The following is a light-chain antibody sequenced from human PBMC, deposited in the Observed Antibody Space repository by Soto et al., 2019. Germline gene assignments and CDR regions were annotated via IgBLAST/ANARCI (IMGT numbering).Light chain of an antibody. CDR1: SNDIGNYNY. Sequence: QSALTQPASVSGSPGQSITISCIGTSNDIGNYNYVSWYQQHPGKAPKLLIYDVSNRPSGVSNRFSGSKSDNTASLTISGLQAEDEADYYCSSYTTSTTGVFGGGTKLTVL. J-gene: IGLJ3*02. V-gene: IGLV2-14*01. CDR3: SSYTTSTTGV. CDR2: DVS.